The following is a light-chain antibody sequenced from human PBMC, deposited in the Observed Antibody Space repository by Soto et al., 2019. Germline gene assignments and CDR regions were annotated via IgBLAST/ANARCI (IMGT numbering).Light chain of an antibody. Sequence: EIVLTQSPGTLSLSPGERATLSCRASQSVSSSYLAWYRQKLGQAPRLLIYGASSRATGIPDRSSGSGSGTDFTLTISRLEPEDFAVYYCQQYGSSPITFGQGTRLEIK. V-gene: IGKV3-20*01. J-gene: IGKJ5*01. CDR2: GAS. CDR1: QSVSSSY. CDR3: QQYGSSPIT.